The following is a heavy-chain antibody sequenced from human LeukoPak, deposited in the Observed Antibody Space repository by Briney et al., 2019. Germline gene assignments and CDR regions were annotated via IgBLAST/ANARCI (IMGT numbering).Heavy chain of an antibody. CDR2: IYPGDSDT. D-gene: IGHD3-22*01. CDR3: ARRPSSGYYGSHFDY. V-gene: IGHV5-51*03. CDR1: GYSFASYW. J-gene: IGHJ4*02. Sequence: GESLNISCKASGYSFASYWISWVRQMPGKGLEWMGIIYPGDSDTRYSPSFQGQVTISAEKSISTAYLQWNSLKTSDTASYYCARRPSSGYYGSHFDYWGQGTLVTVSS.